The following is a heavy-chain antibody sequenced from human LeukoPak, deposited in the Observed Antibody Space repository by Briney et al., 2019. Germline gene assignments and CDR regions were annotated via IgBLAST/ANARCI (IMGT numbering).Heavy chain of an antibody. J-gene: IGHJ3*02. D-gene: IGHD5-18*01. CDR2: IKQDGSEK. CDR1: GFTFSSYW. Sequence: QPGGSLRLSCAASGFTFSSYWMSWVRQAPGKGLEWVANIKQDGSEKYYVDSVKGRFTISRDNAKNSLYLQMNSLRAEDTAVYYCARDRVGILRYSYGYDAFDIWGQGTMVTVSS. CDR3: ARDRVGILRYSYGYDAFDI. V-gene: IGHV3-7*01.